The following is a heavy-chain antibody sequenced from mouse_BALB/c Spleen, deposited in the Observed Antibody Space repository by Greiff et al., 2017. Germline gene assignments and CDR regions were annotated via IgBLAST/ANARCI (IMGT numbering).Heavy chain of an antibody. Sequence: EVHLVESGTVLARPGASVKMSCKASGYTFTSYWMHWVKQRPGQGLEWIGAIYPGNSDTSYNQKFKGKAKLTAVTSTSTAYMELSSLTNEDSAVYYCTGITTAWFAYWGQGTLVTVSA. CDR3: TGITTAWFAY. CDR1: GYTFTSYW. D-gene: IGHD2-4*01. J-gene: IGHJ3*01. CDR2: IYPGNSDT. V-gene: IGHV1-5*01.